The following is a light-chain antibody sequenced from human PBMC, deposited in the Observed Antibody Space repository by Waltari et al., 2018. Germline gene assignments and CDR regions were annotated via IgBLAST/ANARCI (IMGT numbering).Light chain of an antibody. J-gene: IGLJ2*01. V-gene: IGLV2-14*03. CDR1: STDVGSYNY. Sequence: QSALTQPASVSGSPGQSISISCTGTSTDVGSYNYVSWYQQHPGSAPKLMIYAVSERPSGVSDRFSGSKSGNTASLTISGLQAEDEADYYCASYTSGNTLIFGGGTRVTVL. CDR2: AVS. CDR3: ASYTSGNTLI.